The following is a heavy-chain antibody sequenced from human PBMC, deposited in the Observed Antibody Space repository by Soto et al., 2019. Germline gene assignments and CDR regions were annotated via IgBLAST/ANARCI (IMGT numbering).Heavy chain of an antibody. D-gene: IGHD5-18*01. Sequence: GSLRLSCAASGFTFSSYEMNWVRQAPGKGLEWVSYISSSGSTIYYADSVKGRFTISRDNAKNSLYPQMNSLRAEDTAVYYCARASRYSYGLRLYYYGMDVWGQGTTVTVSS. CDR2: ISSSGSTI. J-gene: IGHJ6*02. CDR1: GFTFSSYE. V-gene: IGHV3-48*03. CDR3: ARASRYSYGLRLYYYGMDV.